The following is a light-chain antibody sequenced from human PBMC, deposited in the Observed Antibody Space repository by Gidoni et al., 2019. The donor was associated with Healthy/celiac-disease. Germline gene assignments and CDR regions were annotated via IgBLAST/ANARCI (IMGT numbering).Light chain of an antibody. J-gene: IGKJ3*01. CDR2: GAS. CDR3: QQYGSSPLST. CDR1: QSVRSSY. V-gene: IGKV3-20*01. Sequence: EIVLTQSPGTLSLSPGDRATLSCRASQSVRSSYLAWYQQKPGQAPRLLIYGASSRATGIPDRFSGSGSGTDFTLTISRLEPEDFAVYYCQQYGSSPLSTFXPXTKVDIK.